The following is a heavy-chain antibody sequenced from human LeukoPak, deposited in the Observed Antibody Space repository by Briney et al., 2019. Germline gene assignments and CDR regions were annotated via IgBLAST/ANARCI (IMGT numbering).Heavy chain of an antibody. CDR3: AKDLYIVVVTAQVPFDY. CDR2: SSGSGGST. J-gene: IGHJ4*02. V-gene: IGHV3-23*01. Sequence: PGGSLRLFCAASGFTFSSYGMSWVRQAPGKGLEWVSASSGSGGSTYYADSVKGRFTISRDNSKNTLYLQMNSLRAEDTAVYYCAKDLYIVVVTAQVPFDYWGQGTLVTVSS. CDR1: GFTFSSYG. D-gene: IGHD2-21*02.